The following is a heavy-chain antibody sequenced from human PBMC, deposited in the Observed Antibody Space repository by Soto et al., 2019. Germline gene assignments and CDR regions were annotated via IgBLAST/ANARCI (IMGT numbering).Heavy chain of an antibody. CDR2: TNPSGGTA. Sequence: QVQLVQSGAEVRKPGASVKVSCKASGYIFTRYYIHWVRQAPGRGLECMGVTNPSGGTATNAQKFQDRVTVTRDTPTTTVYMELSRLRSDDTGVYYCARDPSEGSYYGSAIEDWGQGTMVTVS. CDR1: GYIFTRYY. D-gene: IGHD1-26*01. J-gene: IGHJ3*01. CDR3: ARDPSEGSYYGSAIED. V-gene: IGHV1-46*01.